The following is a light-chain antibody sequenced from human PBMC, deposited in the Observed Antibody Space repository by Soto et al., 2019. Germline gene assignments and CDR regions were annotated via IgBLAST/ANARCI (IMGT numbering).Light chain of an antibody. Sequence: DIQMTRSPCSLSASVVDRVTITCRASQSISSYLNWYQQKPGKAPKLLIYAASSLQSGVPSRFSGSGSGTAFTLTISSLQPEDIATYYCQESYSTSFGQGTKVDIK. CDR1: QSISSY. CDR3: QESYSTS. CDR2: AAS. V-gene: IGKV1-39*01. J-gene: IGKJ1*01.